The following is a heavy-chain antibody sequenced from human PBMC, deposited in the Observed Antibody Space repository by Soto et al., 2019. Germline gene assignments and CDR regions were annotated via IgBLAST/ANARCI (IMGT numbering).Heavy chain of an antibody. D-gene: IGHD1-26*01. CDR1: SDSISSSF. CDR3: ARDPTSGSLRFDP. J-gene: IGHJ5*02. V-gene: IGHV4-59*01. CDR2: IYYSGST. Sequence: TLSLTCTVSSDSISSSFLTWIRQPPGKGLDWLGYIYYSGSTYYNPSLKSRVTISRDTSKNQFSLTVYSVTAADTALYFCARDPTSGSLRFDPWGQGTLVTVSS.